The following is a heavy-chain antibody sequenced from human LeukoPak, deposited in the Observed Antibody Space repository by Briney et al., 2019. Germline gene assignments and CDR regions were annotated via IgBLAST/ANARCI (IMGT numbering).Heavy chain of an antibody. V-gene: IGHV3-7*01. CDR2: IKQDGSEK. D-gene: IGHD1-20*01. J-gene: IGHJ4*02. Sequence: GGSLRLSCAASGFTFSSYWMSWVRQAPGRGLEWVANIKQDGSEKYYVDSVKGRFTISRDNAKNSLYLQMNSLRAEDTAVYYCARETYYWNDECYFDYWGQGTLVTVSS. CDR3: ARETYYWNDECYFDY. CDR1: GFTFSSYW.